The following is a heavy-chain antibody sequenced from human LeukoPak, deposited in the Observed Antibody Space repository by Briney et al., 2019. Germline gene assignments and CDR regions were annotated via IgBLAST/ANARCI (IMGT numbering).Heavy chain of an antibody. CDR1: GYSISSGYY. J-gene: IGHJ4*02. CDR3: ARVRGYDILTGYYIGIFDY. D-gene: IGHD3-9*01. Sequence: SETLSLTCAVSGYSISSGYYWSWIRQPPGKGLEWIGEINHSGSTYYNASLKSRVTISVDTSKNQFSLRLSSMTAADTAVYYCARVRGYDILTGYYIGIFDYWGQGTLVTVSS. CDR2: INHSGST. V-gene: IGHV4-38-2*01.